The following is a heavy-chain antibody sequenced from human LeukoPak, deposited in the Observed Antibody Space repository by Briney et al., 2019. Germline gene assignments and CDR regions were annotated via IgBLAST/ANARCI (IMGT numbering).Heavy chain of an antibody. CDR1: GGTFSSYA. CDR3: ARGGAARRSRRWFDP. CDR2: IIPIFGTA. V-gene: IGHV1-69*05. D-gene: IGHD6-6*01. J-gene: IGHJ5*02. Sequence: SVKVSCKASGGTFSSYAISWARQAPGQGLEWMGGIIPIFGTANYAQKCQGRVTITTDESTSTAYMELSSLRSEDTAVYYCARGGAARRSRRWFDPWGQGTLVTVSS.